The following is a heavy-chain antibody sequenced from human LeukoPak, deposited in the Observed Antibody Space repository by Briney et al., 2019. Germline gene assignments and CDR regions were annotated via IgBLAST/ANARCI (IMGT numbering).Heavy chain of an antibody. V-gene: IGHV3-49*02. D-gene: IGHD6-6*01. J-gene: IGHJ4*02. CDR3: SSSDGTPFDH. Sequence: IKSEAYGGASEVAPSVKGRFTISRDDSKYIDYLQMHSLKAEDTAVYYCSSSDGTPFDHYGQGTQVTVSS. CDR2: IKSEAYGGAS.